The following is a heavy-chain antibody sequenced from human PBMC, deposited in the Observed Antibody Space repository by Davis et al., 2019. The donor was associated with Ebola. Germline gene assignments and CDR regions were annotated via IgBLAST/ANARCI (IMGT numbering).Heavy chain of an antibody. D-gene: IGHD3-3*01. CDR3: ARQVGYDFWIGQWVPAGSMDV. V-gene: IGHV4-39*01. CDR2: IYYTGNT. J-gene: IGHJ6*02. CDR1: GGSISSSSYY. Sequence: MPSETLSLTCTVSGGSISSSSYYWGWIRQPPGKGLEWIGSIYYTGNTYYSPSLKSRVTISIDTSKNQFSLNLASVTAADTAVYYCARQVGYDFWIGQWVPAGSMDVWGQGTTVTVSS.